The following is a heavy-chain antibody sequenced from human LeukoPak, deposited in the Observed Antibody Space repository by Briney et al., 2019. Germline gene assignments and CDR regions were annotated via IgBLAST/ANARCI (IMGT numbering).Heavy chain of an antibody. CDR1: GYTFTGYY. D-gene: IGHD1-26*01. CDR2: INPNSGGT. V-gene: IGHV1-2*02. CDR3: ARVGIVGATKIDY. J-gene: IGHJ4*02. Sequence: ASVTVSCKASGYTFTGYYMHWVRQAPGQGLEWMGWINPNSGGTNYAQKLQGRVTMTTDTSTSTAYMELRSLRSDDTAVYYCARVGIVGATKIDYWGQGTLVTVSS.